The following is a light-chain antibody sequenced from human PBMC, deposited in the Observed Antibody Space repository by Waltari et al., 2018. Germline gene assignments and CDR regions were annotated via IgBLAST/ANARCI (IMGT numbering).Light chain of an antibody. J-gene: IGLJ2*01. Sequence: QSVLTPPPSASGTPGQRVTISCSGGTSSIGSNYVNWYQQLPGAAPQLLIYSTYQRPSGVPDRFSGSKSGTSASLAISGLQSEDEADYYCAAWDDSLNGVLFGGGTKLTVL. V-gene: IGLV1-44*01. CDR1: TSSIGSNY. CDR3: AAWDDSLNGVL. CDR2: STY.